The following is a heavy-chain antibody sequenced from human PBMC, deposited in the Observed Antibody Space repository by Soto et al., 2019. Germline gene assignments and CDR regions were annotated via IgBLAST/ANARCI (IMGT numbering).Heavy chain of an antibody. Sequence: GGSLRLSCAASGFTFSRYGIHWVRQAPGKGLEWVAVISYDGSNKYYADSVEGRFTISRDNSKNTLYLQMNSLRAEDTAVYYCARDREDTAMVTVDYYYYGMDVWGQGTTVTVSS. CDR3: ARDREDTAMVTVDYYYYGMDV. CDR1: GFTFSRYG. J-gene: IGHJ6*02. V-gene: IGHV3-30*03. CDR2: ISYDGSNK. D-gene: IGHD5-18*01.